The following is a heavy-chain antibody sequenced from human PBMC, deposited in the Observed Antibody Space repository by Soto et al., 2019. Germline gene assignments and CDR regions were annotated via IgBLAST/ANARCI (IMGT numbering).Heavy chain of an antibody. CDR1: GFTFTSYD. CDR2: MNPNSGNT. V-gene: IGHV1-8*01. Sequence: QVQLVQSGAEVKKPGASVKVSCKASGFTFTSYDINWVRQATGQGLEWMGWMNPNSGNTGYAQKFQGRVTMTRNTSISTAYMELSSLRSEDTAVYYCARERSAAGTGWLDPWGQGTLVTVSS. D-gene: IGHD6-13*01. J-gene: IGHJ5*02. CDR3: ARERSAAGTGWLDP.